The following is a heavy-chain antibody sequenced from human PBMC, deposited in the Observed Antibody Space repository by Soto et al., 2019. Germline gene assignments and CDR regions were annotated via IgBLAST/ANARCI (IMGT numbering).Heavy chain of an antibody. CDR2: IIPIFGTA. J-gene: IGHJ4*02. D-gene: IGHD1-1*01. V-gene: IGHV1-69*13. CDR1: GGTFSSYA. CDR3: ARDLSRNDRPFDY. Sequence: SVKVSCKASGGTFSSYAISWVRQAPGQGLEWMGGIIPIFGTANYAQKFQGRVTITADESTSTPYMELSSLRSEDTAVYYCARDLSRNDRPFDYWGQGTLVTVSS.